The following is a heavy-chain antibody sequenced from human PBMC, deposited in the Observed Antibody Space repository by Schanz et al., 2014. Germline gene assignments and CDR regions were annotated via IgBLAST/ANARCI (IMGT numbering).Heavy chain of an antibody. CDR1: GFNFSSYS. V-gene: IGHV3-21*03. CDR3: ARGGSGSHYRLDY. Sequence: EVQLVESGGGLVKPGGSLRLSCAASGFNFSSYSLNWVRQAPGKGLEWVSSISYGTSYIYYAESVKGRFTISRDNAKNSLYLQMNGLRAEDTGLYFCARGGSGSHYRLDYWGQGTLVTVSS. CDR2: ISYGTSYI. D-gene: IGHD1-26*01. J-gene: IGHJ4*02.